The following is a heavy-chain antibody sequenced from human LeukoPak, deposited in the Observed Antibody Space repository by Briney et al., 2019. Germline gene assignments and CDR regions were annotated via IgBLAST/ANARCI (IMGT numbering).Heavy chain of an antibody. CDR1: GFTFRSYW. CDR3: ARGGYYASSGYSPCDY. Sequence: GGSLRLSCAASGFTFRSYWMSWVRQAPGKGLEWVSYISSSGSTIYYADSVKGRFTISRDNAKNSLYLQMNSLRAEDTAVYYCARGGYYASSGYSPCDYWGQGTLVTISS. J-gene: IGHJ4*02. D-gene: IGHD3-22*01. CDR2: ISSSGSTI. V-gene: IGHV3-48*04.